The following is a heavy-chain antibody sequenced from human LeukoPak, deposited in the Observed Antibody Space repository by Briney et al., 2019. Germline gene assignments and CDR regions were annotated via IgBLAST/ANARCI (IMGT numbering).Heavy chain of an antibody. CDR1: GFTFSSYG. D-gene: IGHD3-9*01. Sequence: PGGSLRLSCAASGFTFSSYGMHWVRQAPGKGLEWVALIRYDGGNKYYADSVKGRFTISRDNSKNTLYLQMNSLRSEDTAVYYCARGHVLRYFDWSPGVDAFDIWGQGTMVTVSS. J-gene: IGHJ3*02. CDR3: ARGHVLRYFDWSPGVDAFDI. V-gene: IGHV3-30*02. CDR2: IRYDGGNK.